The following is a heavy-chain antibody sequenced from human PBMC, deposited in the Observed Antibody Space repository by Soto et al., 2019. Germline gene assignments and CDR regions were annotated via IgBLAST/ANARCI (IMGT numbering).Heavy chain of an antibody. CDR1: GGSISSYY. D-gene: IGHD4-17*01. J-gene: IGHJ6*03. Sequence: SETLSLTCTVSGGSISSYYWSWIRQPPGKGLEWIGYIYYSGSTNYNPSLKSRVTISVDTSKNQFSLKLSSVTAADTAVYYCARGTHDYGDYYYYYYYMDVWGKGTTVTVSS. V-gene: IGHV4-59*01. CDR2: IYYSGST. CDR3: ARGTHDYGDYYYYYYYMDV.